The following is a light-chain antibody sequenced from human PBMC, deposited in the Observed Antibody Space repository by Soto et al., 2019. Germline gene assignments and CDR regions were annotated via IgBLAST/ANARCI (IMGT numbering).Light chain of an antibody. V-gene: IGKV3-20*01. CDR2: AAS. CDR1: QSVSNNY. J-gene: IGKJ2*01. CDR3: QHYGSSPST. Sequence: EIVLRQSPGTLSLSPGDRATLSCRASQSVSNNYLAWYQQKPGQAPRLLIYAASSRATGIPDRFSGSGSGTDFTLTVSRLEPEDFAVYYCQHYGSSPSTFGQGTKLEIK.